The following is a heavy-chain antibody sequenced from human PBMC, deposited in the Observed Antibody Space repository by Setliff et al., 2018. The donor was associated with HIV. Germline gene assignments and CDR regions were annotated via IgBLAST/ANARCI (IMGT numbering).Heavy chain of an antibody. CDR1: GDSISNYY. D-gene: IGHD6-19*01. CDR2: IYTTGST. V-gene: IGHV4-4*09. J-gene: IGHJ4*02. CDR3: AREDSSGRIDY. Sequence: PSETLSLTCTVSGDSISNYYWSWVRQPPGKGLEWIGYIYTTGSTNYNPSLKSRVTMSVDTSKNQFSLRLTSVTAADTAVYFCAREDSSGRIDYWGRGTLVTVSS.